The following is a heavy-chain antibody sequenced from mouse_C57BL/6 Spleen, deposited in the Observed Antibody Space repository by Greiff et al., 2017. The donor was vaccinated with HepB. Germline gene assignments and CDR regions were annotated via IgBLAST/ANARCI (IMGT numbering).Heavy chain of an antibody. Sequence: QVQLQQPGAELVMPGASVKLSCKASGYTFTSYWMHWVKQRPGQGLEWIGEIDPSDSYTNYNQKFKGKSTLTVDKSSSTAYMQLSSLTSEDSAVYYCARRMGLRRNYFDYWGQGTTLTVSS. CDR1: GYTFTSYW. D-gene: IGHD2-4*01. J-gene: IGHJ2*01. CDR2: IDPSDSYT. CDR3: ARRMGLRRNYFDY. V-gene: IGHV1-69*01.